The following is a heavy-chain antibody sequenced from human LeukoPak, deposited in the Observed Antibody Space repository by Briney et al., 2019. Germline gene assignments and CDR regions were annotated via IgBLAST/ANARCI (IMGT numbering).Heavy chain of an antibody. CDR3: ATGDMATIDTDGFDI. Sequence: ASVKVSCKVSGYTLSELSIHWVRQAPGKGLEWMGGFDPEDGEPNYARKFQGRVTMTEDTSTDTAYMQLTSLRSEDTAVYYCATGDMATIDTDGFDIWGQGTMVIVSS. D-gene: IGHD5-24*01. CDR2: FDPEDGEP. V-gene: IGHV1-24*01. CDR1: GYTLSELS. J-gene: IGHJ3*02.